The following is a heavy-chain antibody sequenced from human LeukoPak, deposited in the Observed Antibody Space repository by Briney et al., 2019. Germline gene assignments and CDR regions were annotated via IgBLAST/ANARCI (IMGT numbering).Heavy chain of an antibody. V-gene: IGHV1-69*06. Sequence: SLKVSCKASGDTFNSYVISCVRQAAGQRLECMGVIIPIIGAPNYAQKFQGRVTITADTSTSTAYMELSSLRSDDTAVYYCAIDPRSLGYCGNCENFDYWGQGTLVTVSS. CDR2: IIPIIGAP. J-gene: IGHJ4*02. CDR1: GDTFNSYV. D-gene: IGHD2-15*01. CDR3: AIDPRSLGYCGNCENFDY.